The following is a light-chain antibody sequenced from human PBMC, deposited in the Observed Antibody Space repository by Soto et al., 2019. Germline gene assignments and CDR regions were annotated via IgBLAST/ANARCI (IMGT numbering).Light chain of an antibody. CDR1: TSNVAINS. CDR2: DND. Sequence: QSVLTQPPSVSAAPGQSVTISCSGSTSNVAINSVSWYQQLPGTSPKLLIYDNDKRPSGIPDRFSGSKSGTSATLGITGLQTGDEAEYYCGTRDDSRTGFVFGTGTKLTVL. J-gene: IGLJ1*01. V-gene: IGLV1-51*01. CDR3: GTRDDSRTGFV.